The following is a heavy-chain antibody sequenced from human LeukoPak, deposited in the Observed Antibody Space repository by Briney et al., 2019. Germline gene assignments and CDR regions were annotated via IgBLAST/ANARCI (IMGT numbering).Heavy chain of an antibody. CDR1: GGSIGSGGYY. CDR2: IYYSGST. CDR3: ARVGTRGGLLDY. J-gene: IGHJ4*02. Sequence: SEALSLTCTVSGGSIGSGGYYWSWIRQHPGKGLEWIGYIYYSGSTYYNPSLKSRVTISVDTSKNQFSPKLSSVTAADTAVYYCARVGTRGGLLDYWGQGTLVTVSS. V-gene: IGHV4-31*03. D-gene: IGHD2-2*01.